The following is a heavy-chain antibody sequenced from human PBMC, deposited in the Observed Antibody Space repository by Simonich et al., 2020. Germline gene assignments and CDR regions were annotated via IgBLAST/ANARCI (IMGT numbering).Heavy chain of an antibody. Sequence: EVQLVESGGGLVKPGGSLRLSCSASGFTFRSYEMNWVRQAPGKEREWVSYISMSGSTIYHADSVKGRFTISRDNAKNSLYRQMNSLRAEDTAVYYCARHYYGDYYFDYWGQGTLVTVSS. CDR2: ISMSGSTI. CDR1: GFTFRSYE. D-gene: IGHD4-17*01. J-gene: IGHJ4*02. V-gene: IGHV3-48*03. CDR3: ARHYYGDYYFDY.